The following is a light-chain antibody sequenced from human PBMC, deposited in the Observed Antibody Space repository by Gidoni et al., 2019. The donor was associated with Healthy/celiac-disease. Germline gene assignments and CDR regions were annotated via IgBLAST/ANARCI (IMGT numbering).Light chain of an antibody. CDR2: EVS. CDR1: SSDVGGYNY. CDR3: SSYTSSSTRV. Sequence: QSALTQPASVSGSPGQSIPISCTGTSSDVGGYNYVSWYQQPPGKAPKLMIYEVSNRPSGVSNRFSGSKSGNTASLTISGLQAEDEADYYCSSYTSSSTRVFGTGTKVTVL. V-gene: IGLV2-14*01. J-gene: IGLJ1*01.